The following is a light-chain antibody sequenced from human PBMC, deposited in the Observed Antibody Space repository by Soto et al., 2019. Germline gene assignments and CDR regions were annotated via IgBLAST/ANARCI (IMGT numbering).Light chain of an antibody. J-gene: IGLJ3*02. CDR2: NNH. Sequence: QAVVTQPPSASGTPGQRVTISCSGATSNIGTNSVRWYQQVPGTAPKVLIYNNHERPSGVPDRFSGSKSGTSASLAISGLQSDDEADYYCAAWDDNLRLFGGGTKLTVL. CDR1: TSNIGTNS. CDR3: AAWDDNLRL. V-gene: IGLV1-44*01.